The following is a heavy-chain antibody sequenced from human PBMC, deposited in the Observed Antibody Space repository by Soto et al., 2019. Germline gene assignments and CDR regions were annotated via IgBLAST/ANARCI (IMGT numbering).Heavy chain of an antibody. CDR2: ISSSGTTI. J-gene: IGHJ6*02. CDR1: RFSFSDYY. CDR3: AREVIATTSYYYYYYGMDV. V-gene: IGHV3-11*04. Sequence: GGSLRLSCAASRFSFSDYYMTWIRQAPGKGLESVSYISSSGTTIFYADSVKGRFTISRDNAKNSLYLQMNSLRAEDTAVYYCAREVIATTSYYYYYYGMDVWGQGTTVTSP. D-gene: IGHD1-26*01.